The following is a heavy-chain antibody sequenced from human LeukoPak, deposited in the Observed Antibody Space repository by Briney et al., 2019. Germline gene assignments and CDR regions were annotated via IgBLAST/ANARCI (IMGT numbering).Heavy chain of an antibody. V-gene: IGHV3-23*01. Sequence: GGSLRLSCAASGFTFSSYSMNWVRQAPGKGLEWASAISGSGGSTYYADSVKGRFTISRDNSKNTLYLQMNSLRAEDTAVYYCARGHYYYDSSGKNYYYYYMDVWGKGTTVTVSS. CDR3: ARGHYYYDSSGKNYYYYYMDV. J-gene: IGHJ6*03. CDR1: GFTFSSYS. D-gene: IGHD3-22*01. CDR2: ISGSGGST.